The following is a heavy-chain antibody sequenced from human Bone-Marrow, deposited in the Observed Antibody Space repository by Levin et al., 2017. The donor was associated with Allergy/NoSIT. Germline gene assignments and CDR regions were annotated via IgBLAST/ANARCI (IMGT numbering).Heavy chain of an antibody. V-gene: IGHV1-2*06. CDR1: GYNFNGYY. CDR2: IYPKTGVT. Sequence: ASVKVSCKASGYNFNGYYIHWVRQAPGQGLEWMGRIYPKTGVTNYRQKFQGRVTMTRDTSINTVYMELSSLRSDDTAVFYCAGQGVGVTGTDHWGQGTLVTVSS. D-gene: IGHD6-19*01. J-gene: IGHJ5*02. CDR3: AGQGVGVTGTDH.